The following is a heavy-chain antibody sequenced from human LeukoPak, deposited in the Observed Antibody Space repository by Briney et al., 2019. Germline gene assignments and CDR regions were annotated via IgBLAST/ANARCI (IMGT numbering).Heavy chain of an antibody. CDR1: GGSISSSSYY. Sequence: SETLSLTCTVSGGSISSSSYYWGWIRQPPGKGLEWIGSIYYSGSTYYNPSLKSRVTLSVDTSKNQFSLKLNSVTATDTAVYYCARESAFWAAAADYHWGQGTLVTVSS. V-gene: IGHV4-39*07. CDR2: IYYSGST. J-gene: IGHJ5*02. D-gene: IGHD6-13*01. CDR3: ARESAFWAAAADYH.